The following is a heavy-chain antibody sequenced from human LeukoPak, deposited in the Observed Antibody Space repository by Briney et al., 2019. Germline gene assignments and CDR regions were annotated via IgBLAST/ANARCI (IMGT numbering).Heavy chain of an antibody. D-gene: IGHD3-9*01. V-gene: IGHV1-18*01. CDR2: ISAYNGNT. CDR3: ARGCDGDILTGLVFDY. CDR1: GYRFTSYG. Sequence: ASVTVSSTASGYRFTSYGISWVRQAPGQGLEWMGWISAYNGNTNYAQKLQGRVTMTTDTSTSTAYMELRRLRSDDTAVYYCARGCDGDILTGLVFDYWGQGTLVTVSS. J-gene: IGHJ4*02.